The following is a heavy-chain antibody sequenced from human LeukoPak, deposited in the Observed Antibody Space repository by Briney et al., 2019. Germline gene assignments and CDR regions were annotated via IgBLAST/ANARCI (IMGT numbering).Heavy chain of an antibody. CDR1: GYDFTTYW. CDR3: AKWSSSWYYLDY. D-gene: IGHD6-13*01. CDR2: IHPDGSDT. V-gene: IGHV5-51*01. Sequence: GESLKISCEASGYDFTTYWIGWVRQLPGKGLDWMGIIHPDGSDTRYSQSFKGQVTISADKSTSTAYLQWSSLKASDTAMYYCAKWSSSWYYLDYWGQGTLVTVSA. J-gene: IGHJ4*02.